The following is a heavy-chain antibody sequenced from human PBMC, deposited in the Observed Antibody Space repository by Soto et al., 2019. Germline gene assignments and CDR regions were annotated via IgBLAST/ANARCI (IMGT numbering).Heavy chain of an antibody. V-gene: IGHV3-9*01. CDR2: VSPTGDTV. CDR1: GFRFEQYV. Sequence: VQVVASGGGLVQPGRSLRLSCAVSGFRFEQYVMHWVRQGPGKGLECVSTVSPTGDTVAYADSVEGRLTVSRDNAKNSLYLQMNSIKGDDTAFYYCLKDAHNGSIDDWGQGTLVTVSS. D-gene: IGHD3-10*01. J-gene: IGHJ4*02. CDR3: LKDAHNGSIDD.